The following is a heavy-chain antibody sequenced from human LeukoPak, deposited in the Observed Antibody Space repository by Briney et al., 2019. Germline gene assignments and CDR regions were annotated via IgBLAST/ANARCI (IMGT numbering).Heavy chain of an antibody. CDR3: ARDGGSGWYVVYYFDY. CDR1: GFTFSSYA. J-gene: IGHJ4*02. V-gene: IGHV3-30-3*01. D-gene: IGHD6-19*01. CDR2: ISYDGSNK. Sequence: GGSLRLSYAASGFTFSSYAMHWVRQAPGKGLEWVAVISYDGSNKYYADSVKGRFTISRDNSKNTLYLQMNSLRAEDTAVYYCARDGGSGWYVVYYFDYWGQGTLVTVSS.